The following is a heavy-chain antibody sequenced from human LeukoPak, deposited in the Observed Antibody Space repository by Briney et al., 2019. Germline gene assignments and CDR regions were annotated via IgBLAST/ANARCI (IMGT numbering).Heavy chain of an antibody. J-gene: IGHJ4*02. CDR2: INPNSGGT. CDR1: GGTFSSYA. CDR3: ARGDIGWYSRFLGY. Sequence: ASVKVSCKASGGTFSSYAISWVRQAPGQGLEWMGWINPNSGGTNYAQKFQGRVTMTRDTSISTAYMELSRLRSDDTAVYYCARGDIGWYSRFLGYWGQGTLVTVSS. D-gene: IGHD6-19*01. V-gene: IGHV1-2*02.